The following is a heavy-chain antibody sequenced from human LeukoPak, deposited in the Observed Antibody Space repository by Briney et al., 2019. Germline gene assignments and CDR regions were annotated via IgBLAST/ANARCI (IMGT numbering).Heavy chain of an antibody. D-gene: IGHD3-3*01. J-gene: IGHJ4*02. V-gene: IGHV3-23*01. CDR2: ISGSGDYA. Sequence: GGSLRLSCAASGFTFSSYAMGWVRQAPGKGLEWVSSISGSGDYAYYADSVKGRFTISRDNSKNTLYLQMNSLRAEDTAVYYCAKAPTNYDFWSGLGYFDFWGQGTLVTVSS. CDR3: AKAPTNYDFWSGLGYFDF. CDR1: GFTFSSYA.